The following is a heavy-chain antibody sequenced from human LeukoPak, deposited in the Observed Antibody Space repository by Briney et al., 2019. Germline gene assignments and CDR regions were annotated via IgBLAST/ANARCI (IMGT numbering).Heavy chain of an antibody. CDR2: IYHSGST. CDR1: GGSISSSSYY. D-gene: IGHD1-14*01. V-gene: IGHV4-39*07. J-gene: IGHJ4*02. Sequence: SETLSLTCTVSGGSISSSSYYWGWIRQPPGKGLEWIGSIYHSGSTYYNPSLKSRVTISVDTSKNQFSLKLSSVTAADTAVYYCARVPGRSKYYFDYWGQGTLVTVSS. CDR3: ARVPGRSKYYFDY.